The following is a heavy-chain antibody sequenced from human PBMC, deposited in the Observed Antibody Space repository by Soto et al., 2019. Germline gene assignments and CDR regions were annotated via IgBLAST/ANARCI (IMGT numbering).Heavy chain of an antibody. J-gene: IGHJ4*02. CDR3: TRDQPNSGSYLPCDY. CDR2: IRSKAYGGTT. Sequence: GGSLRLSCTASGFTFGDYAMSWVRQAPGKGLEWVGFIRSKAYGGTTEYAAYVKGRFTISRDDSKSIAYLQMNSLKTEDTAVYYCTRDQPNSGSYLPCDYWGQGTLVTVSS. D-gene: IGHD1-26*01. V-gene: IGHV3-49*04. CDR1: GFTFGDYA.